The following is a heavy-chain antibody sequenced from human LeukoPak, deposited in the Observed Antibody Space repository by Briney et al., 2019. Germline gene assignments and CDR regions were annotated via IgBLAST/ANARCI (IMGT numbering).Heavy chain of an antibody. CDR3: ARDPFHDFSSSQHL. V-gene: IGHV4-59*01. J-gene: IGHJ6*04. D-gene: IGHD3-3*01. Sequence: SETLSLTFTVSGGSINSYYWSWIRQPPGKGLEWIGHIYYSGPTNYNPSLKSRVTMSVDTSKKQVSLTLRSVTPADTAVYYCARDPFHDFSSSQHLLGKGTTVTVSA. CDR1: GGSINSYY. CDR2: IYYSGPT.